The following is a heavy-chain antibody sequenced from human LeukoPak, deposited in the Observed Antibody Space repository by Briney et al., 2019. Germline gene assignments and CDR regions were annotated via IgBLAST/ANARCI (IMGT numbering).Heavy chain of an antibody. CDR1: GFTFSSYS. CDR2: ISSSSSYI. V-gene: IGHV3-21*01. D-gene: IGHD2-2*02. J-gene: IGHJ6*03. CDR3: ARESVVPAAITYYYYYYMDV. Sequence: GGSLRLSCAASGFTFSSYSMNWVRQAPGKGLEWVSSISSSSSYIYYADSVKGRFTISRDNAKNSLYLQMNSLRAEDTAVYYCARESVVPAAITYYYYYYMDVWGKGTTVTVSS.